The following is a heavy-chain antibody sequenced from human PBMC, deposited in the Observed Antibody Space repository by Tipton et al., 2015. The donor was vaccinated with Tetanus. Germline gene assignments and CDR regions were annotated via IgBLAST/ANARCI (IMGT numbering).Heavy chain of an antibody. CDR3: ARDRGTPGWAGAFDI. V-gene: IGHV4-39*02. CDR1: GVSISSSTYF. CDR2: IFYTGSR. Sequence: GLVKPSETLSLTCAVSGVSISSSTYFWGWIRQPPGKGLEWIGHIFYTGSRHYSPSFESRVTISVDTSKNQFSLHLNSVTPEDTAVYYCARDRGTPGWAGAFDIWGQGTMVTVSS. J-gene: IGHJ3*02. D-gene: IGHD6-19*01.